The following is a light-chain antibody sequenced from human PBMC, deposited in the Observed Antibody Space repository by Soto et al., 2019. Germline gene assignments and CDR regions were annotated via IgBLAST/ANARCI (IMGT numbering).Light chain of an antibody. CDR2: DAS. CDR3: QQRSNWPPWT. J-gene: IGKJ1*01. CDR1: QSVSSY. Sequence: EIVLTHSPATLSLSPGERATLSCRASQSVSSYLAWYQQKPGQAPRLLIYDASNRATGIPARFSGSGSGTDFSITTSSLEHEDFAVYYCQQRSNWPPWTFGQGTKVEIK. V-gene: IGKV3-11*01.